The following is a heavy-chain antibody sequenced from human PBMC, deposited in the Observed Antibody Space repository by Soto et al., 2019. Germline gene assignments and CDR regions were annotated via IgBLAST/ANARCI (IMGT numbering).Heavy chain of an antibody. CDR2: ITPIFGAA. D-gene: IGHD6-19*01. V-gene: IGHV1-69*06. CDR1: GGAFRSYT. CDR3: ARDAIAVGNRVGMDV. Sequence: QVQLVQSGAEVQKPGSSVKVSCKASGGAFRSYTISWVRQAPGQGVEWMGGITPIFGAANYAQKFEGRVTISADKSTTTAYMELSNLTSEDTAVYYCARDAIAVGNRVGMDVWGQGTTVIVSS. J-gene: IGHJ6*02.